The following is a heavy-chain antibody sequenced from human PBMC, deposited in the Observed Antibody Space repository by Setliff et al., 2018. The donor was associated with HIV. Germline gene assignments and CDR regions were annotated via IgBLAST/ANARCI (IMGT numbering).Heavy chain of an antibody. V-gene: IGHV7-4-1*01. CDR3: TRDHTPPPNYDFWSGQIDLRNIFYYMDV. CDR1: GYTFISYG. J-gene: IGHJ6*03. Sequence: ASVKVSCKASGYTFISYGISWVRQAPGQGLEWMGWINTNTGNPTYAQDFTGRFVFSLDTSVSTAYLQIFSLKAEDTAVYYCTRDHTPPPNYDFWSGQIDLRNIFYYMDVWGTGSPVTVSS. D-gene: IGHD3-3*01. CDR2: INTNTGNP.